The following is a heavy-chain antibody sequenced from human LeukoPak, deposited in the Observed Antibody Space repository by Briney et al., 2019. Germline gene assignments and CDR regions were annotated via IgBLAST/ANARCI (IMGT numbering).Heavy chain of an antibody. D-gene: IGHD2-15*01. J-gene: IGHJ6*02. Sequence: ASVKVSCKASGYTFTGYYMHWVRQAPGQGLEWMGWINPNSGGTNYSQKFQGRVTMTRDTSISTAYMELSRLRSDDTAVYYCARDSLYCSGGSCYYYYYGMDVWGQGTTVTVSS. CDR2: INPNSGGT. CDR3: ARDSLYCSGGSCYYYYYGMDV. V-gene: IGHV1-2*02. CDR1: GYTFTGYY.